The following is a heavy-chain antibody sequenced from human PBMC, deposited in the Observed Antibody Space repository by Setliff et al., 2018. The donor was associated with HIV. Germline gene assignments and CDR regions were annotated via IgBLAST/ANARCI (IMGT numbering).Heavy chain of an antibody. CDR2: IYQSGSI. D-gene: IGHD6-19*01. J-gene: IGHJ5*02. CDR1: GYSINSGFS. V-gene: IGHV4-38-2*01. Sequence: TSETLSLTCAASGYSINSGFSRAWIRQPPGQGPQWIGSIYQSGSIYYNPSLQSRVTISVDSSKNHFSLNLFSVTAADTAVYYCARPRRVRSRAWYWFDIWGQGTLVTVSS. CDR3: ARPRRVRSRAWYWFDI.